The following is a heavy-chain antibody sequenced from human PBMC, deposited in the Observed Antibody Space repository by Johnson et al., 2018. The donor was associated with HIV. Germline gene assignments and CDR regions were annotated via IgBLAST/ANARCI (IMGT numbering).Heavy chain of an antibody. CDR3: ARGGIVATDAFDI. V-gene: IGHV3-33*08. D-gene: IGHD5-12*01. CDR1: GFTFSNYG. CDR2: IRYDGSNK. J-gene: IGHJ3*02. Sequence: QVQLVESGGGVVQPGRSLRLSCAASGFTFSNYGMHWVRQAPGKGLEWVAFIRYDGSNKYYGDSVKGRFTISRDNAKNSLYLQMNSLRAEDTAVHYCARGGIVATDAFDIWGQGTMVTVSS.